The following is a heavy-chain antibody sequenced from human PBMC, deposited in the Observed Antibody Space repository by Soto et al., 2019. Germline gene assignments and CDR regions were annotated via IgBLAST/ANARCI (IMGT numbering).Heavy chain of an antibody. D-gene: IGHD4-4*01. CDR3: ARSISNYYYYYGLDV. V-gene: IGHV5-51*01. Sequence: GESLKISCKGSGYSFTSYWIGWVRQMPGKGLEWMGIIYPGDSGTRYSPSFQGQVTISADKSISTAYLQWSSLKASDTAMYYCARSISNYYYYYGLDVWGQGTTVTVSS. J-gene: IGHJ6*02. CDR2: IYPGDSGT. CDR1: GYSFTSYW.